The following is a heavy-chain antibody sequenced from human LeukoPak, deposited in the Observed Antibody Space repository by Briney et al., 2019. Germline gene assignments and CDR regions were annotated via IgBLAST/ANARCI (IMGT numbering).Heavy chain of an antibody. Sequence: ASVKVSCKASGYTFTGYYMHWVRQAPGQGLEWMGWINPDSGGTDYAQEFQGRVTMTRDTSVTTAYMELSRLTSDDTAVYYCAREESNTYYYGSGSVGYWGQGTLVTVSS. D-gene: IGHD3-10*01. CDR1: GYTFTGYY. CDR3: AREESNTYYYGSGSVGY. J-gene: IGHJ4*02. V-gene: IGHV1-2*02. CDR2: INPDSGGT.